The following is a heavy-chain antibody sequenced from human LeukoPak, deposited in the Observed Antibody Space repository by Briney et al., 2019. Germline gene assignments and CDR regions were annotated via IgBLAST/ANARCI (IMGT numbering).Heavy chain of an antibody. CDR3: ARGPTPEGSYWYFDL. Sequence: SETLSLTCAVSGVSISSSNWWSWVRQPPGKGLEWIGEIYHSGSTSYNPSLKSRVTISVDKSKNQFSLKLSSVTAADTAVYYCARGPTPEGSYWYFDLWGRGTLVTVSS. V-gene: IGHV4-4*02. J-gene: IGHJ2*01. CDR1: GVSISSSNW. CDR2: IYHSGST.